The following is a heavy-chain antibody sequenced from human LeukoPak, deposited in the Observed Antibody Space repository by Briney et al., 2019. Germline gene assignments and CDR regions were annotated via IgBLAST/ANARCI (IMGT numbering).Heavy chain of an antibody. CDR2: ISYSGST. J-gene: IGHJ4*02. CDR3: AREPANKYDSRLTEDY. V-gene: IGHV4-59*01. CDR1: GGSISSYY. Sequence: SETLSLTCTVSGGSISSYYWSWIRQPPGKGLEWIACISYSGSTKYNPSLKSRVTISVDTSKNQLSLKLSSVTAADTAVYYCAREPANKYDSRLTEDYWGQGTLVTVSS. D-gene: IGHD3-22*01.